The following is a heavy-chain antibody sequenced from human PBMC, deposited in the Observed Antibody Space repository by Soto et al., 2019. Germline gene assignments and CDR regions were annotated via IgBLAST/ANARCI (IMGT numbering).Heavy chain of an antibody. V-gene: IGHV4-39*01. J-gene: IGHJ4*02. CDR3: ARRIPAGYSSSWYGGYYFDY. Sequence: RSLTCTVSGGSISSSSYYWGWIRQPPGKGLEWIGSIYYSGSTYYNPSLKSRVTISVDTSKNQFSLKLSSVTAADTAVYYCARRIPAGYSSSWYGGYYFDYWGQGTLVTVSS. CDR1: GGSISSSSYY. D-gene: IGHD6-13*01. CDR2: IYYSGST.